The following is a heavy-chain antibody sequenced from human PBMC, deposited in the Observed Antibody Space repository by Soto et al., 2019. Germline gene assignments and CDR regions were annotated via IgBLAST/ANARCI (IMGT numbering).Heavy chain of an antibody. V-gene: IGHV3-23*01. CDR2: ISESGDST. D-gene: IGHD3-10*01. CDR1: RFTFSTYA. Sequence: GGSLRLSCAASRFTFSTYAMNWVRQAPGKGLEWVSGISESGDSTYYADSVKGRFTIFRDNSKNTLYLEMNSLRAEDTAIYYCAKDTRSWAQYEPKDYWGQGNLVTVSS. CDR3: AKDTRSWAQYEPKDY. J-gene: IGHJ4*02.